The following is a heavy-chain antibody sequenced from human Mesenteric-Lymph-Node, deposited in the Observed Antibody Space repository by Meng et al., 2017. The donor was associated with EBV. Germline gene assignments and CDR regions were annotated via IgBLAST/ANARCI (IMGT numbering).Heavy chain of an antibody. Sequence: EAGHVLVHPSDTLSLPCIAFGGSISNGNYYWGWIRQPPGKGLEWIGSIHYTETNYRSPSLKSRVTIFVDTSKNQLSLKLTSVTAADTAVYYCARHGYSNYLNWFDSWGQGTLVTVSS. D-gene: IGHD4-11*01. J-gene: IGHJ5*01. V-gene: IGHV4-39*01. CDR1: GGSISNGNYY. CDR2: IHYTETN. CDR3: ARHGYSNYLNWFDS.